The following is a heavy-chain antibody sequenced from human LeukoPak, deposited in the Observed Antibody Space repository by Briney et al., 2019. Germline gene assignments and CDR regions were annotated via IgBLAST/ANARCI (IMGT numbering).Heavy chain of an antibody. D-gene: IGHD2/OR15-2a*01. CDR1: GLSFTSYG. Sequence: GGSLRLSCAASGLSFTSYGMHWVRQAPGKGLEWVAVIWYHGGNENYADSVKGRFTISRDTSKNTLYLQMNSLRAEDTAMYYCARDVDTTSHLNWFDPWGQGTLVTVSS. J-gene: IGHJ5*02. CDR2: IWYHGGNE. V-gene: IGHV3-33*01. CDR3: ARDVDTTSHLNWFDP.